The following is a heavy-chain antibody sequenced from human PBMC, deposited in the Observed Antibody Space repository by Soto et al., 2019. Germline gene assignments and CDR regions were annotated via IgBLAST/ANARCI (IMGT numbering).Heavy chain of an antibody. CDR1: GSSISNVNDC. Sequence: SETLSLTCTVSGSSISNVNDCWSWIRQSPEKGLEWIGYIYYGGSTYNNPSLKSRITISVDTSKNQFSLKLSSVTAADTAVYYCASSKGGSYFDYWGQGTLVTVS. D-gene: IGHD1-26*01. V-gene: IGHV4-30-4*01. J-gene: IGHJ4*02. CDR2: IYYGGST. CDR3: ASSKGGSYFDY.